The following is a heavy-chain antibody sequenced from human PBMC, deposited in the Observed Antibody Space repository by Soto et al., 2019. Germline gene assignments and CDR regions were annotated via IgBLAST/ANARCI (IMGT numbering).Heavy chain of an antibody. V-gene: IGHV3-23*01. CDR3: AKLASGHYCTNGVCLLYYCDY. Sequence: EVQLLESGGGLVQPGGSLRLSCAASGFTFNNYAMSWVSQAPGKGLEWVSAISGSGGSTHYADSVKGRFTISRDNSKNTLCLQMNSLRAEDTAVYYCAKLASGHYCTNGVCLLYYCDYWGQGAQVTVSS. CDR1: GFTFNNYA. CDR2: ISGSGGST. J-gene: IGHJ4*02. D-gene: IGHD2-8*01.